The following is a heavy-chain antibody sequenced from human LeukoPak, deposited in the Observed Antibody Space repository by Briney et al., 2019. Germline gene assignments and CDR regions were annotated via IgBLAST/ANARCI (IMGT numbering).Heavy chain of an antibody. CDR1: GFTFSSYG. CDR2: ISSSSSTI. CDR3: ARGVRVPEGV. V-gene: IGHV3-48*01. D-gene: IGHD1-1*01. J-gene: IGHJ4*02. Sequence: GGSLRLSCAASGFTFSSYGMSWVRQAPGKGLEWVSYISSSSSTIYYADSVKGRFTISRDNAKNSLYLQMNSLRAEDTAVYYCARGVRVPEGVWGQGTLVTVSS.